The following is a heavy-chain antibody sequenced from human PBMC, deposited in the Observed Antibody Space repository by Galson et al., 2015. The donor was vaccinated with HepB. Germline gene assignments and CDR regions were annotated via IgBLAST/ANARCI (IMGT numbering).Heavy chain of an antibody. J-gene: IGHJ4*02. CDR2: ISSSSSYT. D-gene: IGHD6-19*01. V-gene: IGHV3-11*06. Sequence: SLRLSCAASGFTFSDYYMSWIRRAPGKGLEWVSYISSSSSYTNYADSVKGRFTISRDNAKNSLYLQMNSLRAEDTAVYYCARGTLIAVAEVPLDYWGQGTLVTVSS. CDR3: ARGTLIAVAEVPLDY. CDR1: GFTFSDYY.